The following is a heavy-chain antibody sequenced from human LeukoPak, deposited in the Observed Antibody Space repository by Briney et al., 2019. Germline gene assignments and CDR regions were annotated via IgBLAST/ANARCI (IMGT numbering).Heavy chain of an antibody. J-gene: IGHJ6*03. CDR2: INWNSVRI. CDR1: GFTFDDYA. D-gene: IGHD3/OR15-3a*01. CDR3: AKDMGDFWTGYPMDV. Sequence: TGGSLRLSCAASGFTFDDYAMHWVRQAPGKGLEWVSGINWNSVRIVYADSVKGCFTISRDNTKNSLYLQMNSLRAEDTALYYCAKDMGDFWTGYPMDVWGKGTTVTVSS. V-gene: IGHV3-9*01.